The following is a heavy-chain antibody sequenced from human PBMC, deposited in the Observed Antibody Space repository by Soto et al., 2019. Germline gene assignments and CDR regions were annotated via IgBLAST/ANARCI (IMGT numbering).Heavy chain of an antibody. J-gene: IGHJ5*02. CDR1: GYTFTSYY. Sequence: ASVKVSWKASGYTFTSYYMHWVRQAPGQGLEWMGIINPSGGSTSYAQKFQGRVTMTRDTSTSTVYMELSSLRSEDTAVYYCARTLAHSMERIAAVALIFNWFDPRGQGTLVTGSS. CDR2: INPSGGST. D-gene: IGHD6-13*01. CDR3: ARTLAHSMERIAAVALIFNWFDP. V-gene: IGHV1-46*01.